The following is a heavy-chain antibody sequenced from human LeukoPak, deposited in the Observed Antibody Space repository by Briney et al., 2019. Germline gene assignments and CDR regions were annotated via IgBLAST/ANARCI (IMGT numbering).Heavy chain of an antibody. CDR2: ISSSNSYI. CDR3: ARDCSSSWYGGYYYYYYLDV. V-gene: IGHV3-21*01. CDR1: GFTFSSYS. D-gene: IGHD6-13*01. J-gene: IGHJ6*03. Sequence: PGGSLRLSCAASGFTFSSYSMNWVRQAPGKGLEWVSSISSSNSYIHYADSVKGRFTISRDNAKNSLYLQMNSLRAEDTAVYYCARDCSSSWYGGYYYYYYLDVWGKGTTVTVSS.